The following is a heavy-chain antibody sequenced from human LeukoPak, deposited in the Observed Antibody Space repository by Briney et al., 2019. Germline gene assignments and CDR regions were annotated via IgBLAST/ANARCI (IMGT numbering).Heavy chain of an antibody. CDR1: GFTFTNYW. Sequence: GGSLRLSCAVSGFTFTNYWMQWVRQVPGKGLVWVARMNSDGTSIIHADSVKGRFTIPRDNAENTLYLQMNSLRPEDTALYYCARSQSGVFDVWGQGTMVIVSS. V-gene: IGHV3-74*01. CDR2: MNSDGTSI. J-gene: IGHJ3*01. D-gene: IGHD2-15*01. CDR3: ARSQSGVFDV.